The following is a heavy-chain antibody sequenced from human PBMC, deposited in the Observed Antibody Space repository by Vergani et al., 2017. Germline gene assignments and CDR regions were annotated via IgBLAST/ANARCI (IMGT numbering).Heavy chain of an antibody. J-gene: IGHJ3*02. D-gene: IGHD6-13*01. Sequence: QLQLQESGPGLVKPSETLSLTCTVSGGSISSSSYYWGWIRQPPGKGLEWIGSIYYSGSTYYNPSLKSRVTISVDTSKNQFSLKLSSVTAADTAVYYCAREVIAAAGIFLWAFDIWGQGTMVTVSS. CDR1: GGSISSSSYY. CDR2: IYYSGST. CDR3: AREVIAAAGIFLWAFDI. V-gene: IGHV4-39*07.